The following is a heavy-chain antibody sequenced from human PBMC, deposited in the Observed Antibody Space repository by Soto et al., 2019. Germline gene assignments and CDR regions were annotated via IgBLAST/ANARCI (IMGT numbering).Heavy chain of an antibody. CDR2: IHYSGST. Sequence: SETLSLTCTVSGGSISRSSYYWGWIRQPPGKGLEWIGSIHYSGSTYYDPSLKSRVTISVDTSKNQFSLKLSSVTAADTAVYYCARRHCTNGVCYLDYWGQGTLVTVSS. J-gene: IGHJ4*02. CDR3: ARRHCTNGVCYLDY. CDR1: GGSISRSSYY. V-gene: IGHV4-39*01. D-gene: IGHD2-8*01.